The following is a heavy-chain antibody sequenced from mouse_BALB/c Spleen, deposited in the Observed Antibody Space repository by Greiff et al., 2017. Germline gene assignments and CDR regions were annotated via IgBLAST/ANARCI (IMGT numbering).Heavy chain of an antibody. CDR1: GYTFTEYT. D-gene: IGHD2-3*01. J-gene: IGHJ3*01. Sequence: EVKLMESGPELVKPGASVKISCKTSGYTFTEYTMHWVKQSHGKSLEWIGGINPNNGGTSYNQKFKGKATLTVDKSSSTAYMELRSLTSEDSAVYYCAPPDDYSAWFAYWGQGTLVTVSA. CDR3: APPDDYSAWFAY. V-gene: IGHV1-18*01. CDR2: INPNNGGT.